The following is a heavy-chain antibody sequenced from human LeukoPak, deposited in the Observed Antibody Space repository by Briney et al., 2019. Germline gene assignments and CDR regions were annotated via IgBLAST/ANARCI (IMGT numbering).Heavy chain of an antibody. CDR1: GGSISSSSYY. Sequence: PSETLSLTCTVSGGSISSSSYYWGWLRQPPGMGLEWLGSIYYSGSTYYNPSLKRRVITSVDTSKSQFSLKLSSVTAADTAVYYCARHKVSIVVVNGPDYWGQGTLVTVSS. CDR2: IYYSGST. D-gene: IGHD3-22*01. CDR3: ARHKVSIVVVNGPDY. V-gene: IGHV4-39*01. J-gene: IGHJ4*02.